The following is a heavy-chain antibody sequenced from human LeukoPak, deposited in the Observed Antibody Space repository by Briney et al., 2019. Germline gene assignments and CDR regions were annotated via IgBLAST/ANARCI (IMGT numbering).Heavy chain of an antibody. J-gene: IGHJ4*02. D-gene: IGHD5-12*01. CDR1: GFTFTRSA. V-gene: IGHV1-58*01. CDR2: IVVGSGNT. Sequence: SVKVSCKASGFTFTRSAVQWVRQARGQGLEWIGWIVVGSGNTNYAQKLQERVTITRDMSTSTAYMELSSLRSEDTAVYYCAAARGATIELLDYWGQGTLVTVSS. CDR3: AAARGATIELLDY.